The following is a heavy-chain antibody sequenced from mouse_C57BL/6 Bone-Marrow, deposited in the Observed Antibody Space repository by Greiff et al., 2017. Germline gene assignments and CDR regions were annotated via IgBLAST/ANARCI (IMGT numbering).Heavy chain of an antibody. CDR3: AREVYYGSTFDY. D-gene: IGHD1-1*01. V-gene: IGHV1-26*01. CDR1: GYTITDYY. Sequence: EVQLQQSGPELVKPGASVKISCKASGYTITDYYMNWVKQSHGKSLEWIGDINPNNGGTSYNQKFKGKATLTVDQSSSTAYMELRSLTSEDSAVYYFAREVYYGSTFDYWGQGTTLTVSS. CDR2: INPNNGGT. J-gene: IGHJ2*01.